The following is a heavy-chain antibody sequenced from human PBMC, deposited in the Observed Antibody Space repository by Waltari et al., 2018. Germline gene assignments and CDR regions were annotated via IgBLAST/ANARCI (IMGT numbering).Heavy chain of an antibody. V-gene: IGHV6-1*01. CDR2: TYYRSKWYS. D-gene: IGHD3-16*02. Sequence: QFQLQQSGPGLVKPSQTLSLTCALSGDSVPYDSAAWHWLRQSPSRGLEWLGRTYYRSKWYSDYAVSVRSRITINADTSKNQFSLQLNSMTPEDTAVYYCTRALYRAFIVWGQGTMVTVSS. CDR1: GDSVPYDSAA. J-gene: IGHJ3*01. CDR3: TRALYRAFIV.